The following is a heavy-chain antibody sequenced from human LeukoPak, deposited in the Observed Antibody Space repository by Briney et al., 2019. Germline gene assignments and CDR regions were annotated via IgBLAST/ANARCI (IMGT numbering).Heavy chain of an antibody. D-gene: IGHD1-26*01. V-gene: IGHV4-59*05. J-gene: IGHJ4*02. CDR3: ARHHTIVGGDDY. CDR2: IYYSGST. Sequence: PSETLSLTCTVSGGSISSYYWSWIRQPPGKGLEWIGSIYYSGSTYYNPSLKSRVTISVDTSKNQFSLKLSSVTAADTAVYYCARHHTIVGGDDYWGQGTLVTVSS. CDR1: GGSISSYY.